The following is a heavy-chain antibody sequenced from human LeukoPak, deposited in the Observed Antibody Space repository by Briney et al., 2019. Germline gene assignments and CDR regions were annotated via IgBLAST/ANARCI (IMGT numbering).Heavy chain of an antibody. V-gene: IGHV3-30*03. J-gene: IGHJ4*02. CDR1: GFTFSSYG. D-gene: IGHD3-16*01. CDR2: ISYDGSNE. Sequence: GGSLRLSCAASGFTFSSYGIHWVRQAPGKGLEWVALISYDGSNEYYADSVKGRFTISRDNSKNTLYLQMNSLRAEDTAVYYCARGGGLDYWGQGTLVTVSS. CDR3: ARGGGLDY.